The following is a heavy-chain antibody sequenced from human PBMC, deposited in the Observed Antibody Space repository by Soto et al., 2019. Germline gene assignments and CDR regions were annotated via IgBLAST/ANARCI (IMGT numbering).Heavy chain of an antibody. V-gene: IGHV1-18*01. J-gene: IGHJ5*02. CDR1: GYTFTSYG. Sequence: ASVKVSWKAAGYTFTSYGISWVRQAPGQGLEWMGWISAYNGNTNYAQKLQGRVIMTTDTSTSTAYMELRSLRSDDTAVYYCARDHTPRSGWYIAWGQGTLVTVSS. D-gene: IGHD6-19*01. CDR2: ISAYNGNT. CDR3: ARDHTPRSGWYIA.